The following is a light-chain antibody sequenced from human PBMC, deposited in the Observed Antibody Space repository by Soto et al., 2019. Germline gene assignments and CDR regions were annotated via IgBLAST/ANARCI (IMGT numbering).Light chain of an antibody. Sequence: DIQMTQSQSSLSGSIVDIVTLTFRASQSIGTTLNWYQQRPGKAPKLLIYAVSSLQSGVSSRFSGSGSGTDFTFTISSLQPEDIATYYCQQYDNLPTFGQGTRL. V-gene: IGKV1-33*01. CDR1: QSIGTT. CDR3: QQYDNLPT. CDR2: AVS. J-gene: IGKJ5*01.